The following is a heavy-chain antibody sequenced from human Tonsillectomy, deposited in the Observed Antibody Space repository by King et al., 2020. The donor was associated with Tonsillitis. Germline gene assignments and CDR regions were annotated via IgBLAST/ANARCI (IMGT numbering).Heavy chain of an antibody. V-gene: IGHV1-3*01. CDR2: INVGNDNT. Sequence: VQSGAEVKKPGASVKVSCKASGYIFTNFAMHWVRQAPGQRLEWLGWINVGNDNTKYSQKFQGRVTIARDTSSTSVYMKLSSLRSEDTALYYCARASSNTIREPFDIWGQGTMVTVSS. CDR1: GYIFTNFA. CDR3: ARASSNTIREPFDI. D-gene: IGHD2-21*01. J-gene: IGHJ3*02.